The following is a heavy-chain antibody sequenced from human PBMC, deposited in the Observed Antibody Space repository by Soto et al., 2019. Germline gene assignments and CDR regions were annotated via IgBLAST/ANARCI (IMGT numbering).Heavy chain of an antibody. V-gene: IGHV6-1*01. D-gene: IGHD6-6*01. Sequence: PSQTLSLPCAISGDSVSSNSAAWNWIRQSPSRGLEWLGRTYYRSKWYNDYAVSVKSRITINPDTSKNQFSLQLNSVTPEDTAVYYCARDPFSSSSGNHYFDYWGQGTLVTVSS. CDR3: ARDPFSSSSGNHYFDY. CDR1: GDSVSSNSAA. CDR2: TYYRSKWYN. J-gene: IGHJ4*02.